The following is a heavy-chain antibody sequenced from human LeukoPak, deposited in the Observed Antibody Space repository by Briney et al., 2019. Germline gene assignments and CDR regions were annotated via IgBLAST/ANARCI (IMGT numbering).Heavy chain of an antibody. CDR2: IYPGDSDT. Sequence: GESLKISCKGSGYSFTSYWIGWVRQMPGKGLEWMGIIYPGDSDTRYSPPFQGQVTISADKSISTAYLQWSSLKASDTAMYYCARQPFYCSGGSCYDFDYWGQGTLVTVSS. CDR3: ARQPFYCSGGSCYDFDY. J-gene: IGHJ4*02. CDR1: GYSFTSYW. D-gene: IGHD2-15*01. V-gene: IGHV5-51*01.